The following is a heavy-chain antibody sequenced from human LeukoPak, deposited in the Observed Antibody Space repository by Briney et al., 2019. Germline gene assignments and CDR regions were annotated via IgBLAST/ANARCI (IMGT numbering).Heavy chain of an antibody. CDR2: INPDGRRT. Sequence: GGSLRFSCVASGFTFTDHWMHWVRQVPGKGLLWVSRINPDGRRTVYADSVKGRFIVSRDNAKSTLYLQMNSLTAEDTALYYCTRDAKNNRDFDLWGQGTLVTVSS. CDR1: GFTFTDHW. J-gene: IGHJ4*02. D-gene: IGHD2/OR15-2a*01. V-gene: IGHV3-74*01. CDR3: TRDAKNNRDFDL.